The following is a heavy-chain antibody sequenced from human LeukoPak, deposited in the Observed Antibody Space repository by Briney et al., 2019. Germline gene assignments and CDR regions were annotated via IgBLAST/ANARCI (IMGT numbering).Heavy chain of an antibody. CDR2: IYSGGST. V-gene: IGHV3-53*01. Sequence: HPGGSPRLSCAASGFTVSSNYMSWVRQAPGKGLEWVSVIYSGGSTYYADSVKGRFTISRDNSKNTLYLQMNSLRAEDTAVYYCARSLAAAGPYYYYYYMDVWGKGTTVTVSS. CDR3: ARSLAAAGPYYYYYYMDV. J-gene: IGHJ6*03. CDR1: GFTVSSNY. D-gene: IGHD6-25*01.